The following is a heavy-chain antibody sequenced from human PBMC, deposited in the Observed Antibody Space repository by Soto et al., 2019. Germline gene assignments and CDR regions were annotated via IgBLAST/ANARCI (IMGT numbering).Heavy chain of an antibody. CDR2: ISSSGSTI. CDR1: GFTFSSYE. Sequence: GGSLRLSCAASGFTFSSYEMNWVRQAPGKGLEWVSYISSSGSTIYYADSVKGRFTISRDNAKNSLYLQMNSLRAEDTAVYYCARDIAVAGYYYYSMDVWGQGTTVTVSS. V-gene: IGHV3-48*03. J-gene: IGHJ6*02. CDR3: ARDIAVAGYYYYSMDV. D-gene: IGHD6-19*01.